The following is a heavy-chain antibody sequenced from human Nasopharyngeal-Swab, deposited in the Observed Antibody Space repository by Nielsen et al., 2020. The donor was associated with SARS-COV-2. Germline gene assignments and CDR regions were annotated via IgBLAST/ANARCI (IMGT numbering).Heavy chain of an antibody. CDR1: GCIFTTYY. CDR2: INSSGGGS. CDR3: ARMMYFHGYYAMDV. Sequence: GSVKVSCKASGCIFTTYYIHWVRQAPGQGLEWMGIINSSGGGSNHAQKFKGRATMTGDTSTGTVYMELTSLTSEDTAVYYCARMMYFHGYYAMDVWGQGTTVTVSS. J-gene: IGHJ6*02. V-gene: IGHV1-46*01. D-gene: IGHD3-10*01.